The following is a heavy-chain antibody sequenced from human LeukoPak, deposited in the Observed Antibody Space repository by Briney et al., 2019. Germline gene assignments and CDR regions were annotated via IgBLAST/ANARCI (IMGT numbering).Heavy chain of an antibody. CDR3: ARVLRSLTYYYYGMDV. J-gene: IGHJ6*02. CDR2: INHSGST. CDR1: GGSFSGYY. D-gene: IGHD3-10*01. V-gene: IGHV4-34*01. Sequence: SETLSLTCAVYGGSFSGYYWSWIRQPPGKGLEWIGEINHSGSTNYNPSLKSRVTISVDTSKNQFSLKLSSVTAADTAVYYCARVLRSLTYYYYGMDVWGQGTTVTVSS.